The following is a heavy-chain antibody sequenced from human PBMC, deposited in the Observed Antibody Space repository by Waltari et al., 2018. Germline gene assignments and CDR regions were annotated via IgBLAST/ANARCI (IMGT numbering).Heavy chain of an antibody. CDR3: AKARSVVVIAWDAFDI. CDR2: CEPEDGET. V-gene: IGHV1-24*01. CDR1: GYTLTELS. D-gene: IGHD2-21*01. J-gene: IGHJ3*02. Sequence: QVQLVQSGAEVKKPGASVKVSCKVSGYTLTELSMHWVRQAPGKGLEWMGGCEPEDGETIYAQKFQGRVTMTEDTSTDTAYMELSSLRAEDTAVYYCAKARSVVVIAWDAFDIWGQGTMVTVSS.